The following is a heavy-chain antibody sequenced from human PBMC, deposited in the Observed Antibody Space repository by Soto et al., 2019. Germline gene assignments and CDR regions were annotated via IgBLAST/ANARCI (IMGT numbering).Heavy chain of an antibody. CDR2: ISAYNGDK. V-gene: IGHV1-18*01. D-gene: IGHD6-13*01. CDR1: GYTFINYG. J-gene: IGHJ6*02. CDR3: SRDGPHIPAVGDV. Sequence: QVYLVQSGPEVKKPGASVKVSCKASGYTFINYGVSWVRQAPGQGLEWMGWISAYNGDKKYAQNVQGRVTFTTDTSTSTAYMEMRTLRSDDTAAYYCSRDGPHIPAVGDVWGQGTTVTVSS.